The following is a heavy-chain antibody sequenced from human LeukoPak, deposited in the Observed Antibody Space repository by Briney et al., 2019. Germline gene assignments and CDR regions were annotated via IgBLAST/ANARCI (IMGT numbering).Heavy chain of an antibody. J-gene: IGHJ4*02. Sequence: GGSLRLSCAASGFTFSSYWMHWVRQAPGKGLVWVSRINTDGSTTSYADSVRGRFTISRDNAKNTLYLQMNSLRAEDTAVYYCARDRNYDILTGYYLDYWGQGTLVTVSS. D-gene: IGHD3-9*01. CDR1: GFTFSSYW. CDR2: INTDGSTT. V-gene: IGHV3-74*01. CDR3: ARDRNYDILTGYYLDY.